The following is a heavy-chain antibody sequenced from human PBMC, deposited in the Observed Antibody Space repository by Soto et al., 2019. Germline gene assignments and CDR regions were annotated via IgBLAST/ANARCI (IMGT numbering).Heavy chain of an antibody. D-gene: IGHD3-3*01. CDR2: ISYDGSNR. V-gene: IGHV3-30*03. Sequence: GGSLRLSCAASGFTVSSYVMHWVRQAPGKGLEWVAVISYDGSNRYYGDSVKGRFTISRDNSKNTLYLQMNSLRAEDTAVYYCASTWSGYYYFDSWGQGTLVTVSS. J-gene: IGHJ4*02. CDR3: ASTWSGYYYFDS. CDR1: GFTVSSYV.